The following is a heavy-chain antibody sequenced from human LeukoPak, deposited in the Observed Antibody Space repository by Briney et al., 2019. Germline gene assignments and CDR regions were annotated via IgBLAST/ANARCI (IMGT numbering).Heavy chain of an antibody. V-gene: IGHV3-30*18. D-gene: IGHD1-26*01. CDR2: ISYDGSNK. J-gene: IGHJ4*02. Sequence: GGSLRLSCAASGFTFGRFGIHWVRQAPGKGLEWVAVISYDGSNKYYADSVKGRFTISRDNSNNTLYLQMNSLRAEDTGVYYCAKAPKGATPFDYWGQGTLVTVSS. CDR1: GFTFGRFG. CDR3: AKAPKGATPFDY.